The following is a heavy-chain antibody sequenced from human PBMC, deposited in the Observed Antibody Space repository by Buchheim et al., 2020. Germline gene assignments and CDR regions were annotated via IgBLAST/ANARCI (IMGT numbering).Heavy chain of an antibody. D-gene: IGHD3-10*01. J-gene: IGHJ4*02. CDR3: AKGHGSGSWLTDY. V-gene: IGHV3-23*04. CDR2: ISGSDQST. Sequence: EVQLVESGGGLVQPGGSLRLSCAASGFTFSSYAMNWARQAPGRGLEWVSGISGSDQSTFYADSVKGRFIISRDNSKNMLYLQMNSLRAEDTALYYCAKGHGSGSWLTDYWGQGAL. CDR1: GFTFSSYA.